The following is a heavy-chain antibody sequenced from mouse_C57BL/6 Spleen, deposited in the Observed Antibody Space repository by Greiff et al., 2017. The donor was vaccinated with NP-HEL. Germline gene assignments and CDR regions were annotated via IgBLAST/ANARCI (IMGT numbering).Heavy chain of an antibody. V-gene: IGHV14-2*01. J-gene: IGHJ2*01. Sequence: VQLQQSGAELVKPGASVKLSCTASGFNIKDYYMHWVKQRTEQGLEWIGRIDPEDGETKYAPKFQGKATITAETSSNTASLQLSNLTPEATAVYYFSCYPAGYFDYWGQGTTLTVSA. CDR3: SCYPAGYFDY. CDR2: IDPEDGET. D-gene: IGHD6-1*01. CDR1: GFNIKDYY.